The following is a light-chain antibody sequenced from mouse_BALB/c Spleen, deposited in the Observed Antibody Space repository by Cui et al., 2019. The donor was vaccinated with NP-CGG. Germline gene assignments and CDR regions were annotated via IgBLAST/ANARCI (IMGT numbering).Light chain of an antibody. Sequence: QAVVTQVSALTTSPGETVTLTCRSSTGAVTTSNYANWVQEKPDHLFTGLIGGTNNRAPGVPARFSGSLIGDNVALTITGAQTEDEAIYFCALWYSNHWVFGGGTKLTVL. J-gene: IGLJ1*01. V-gene: IGLV1*01. CDR1: TGAVTTSNY. CDR2: GTN. CDR3: ALWYSNHWV.